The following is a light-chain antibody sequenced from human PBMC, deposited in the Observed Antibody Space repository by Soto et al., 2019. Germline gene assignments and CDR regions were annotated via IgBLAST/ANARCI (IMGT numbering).Light chain of an antibody. V-gene: IGKV3-11*01. CDR3: QQRSNWPLFT. CDR1: QSFSSY. J-gene: IGKJ3*01. CDR2: DAS. Sequence: EIVLTQSPATLSLSPGERATLSCRASQSFSSYLAWYQQKPGQAPRLLIYDASNRATGIPARFSGSGSVTDFTLTISSLEPEDFAVYYCQQRSNWPLFTFGPGTKVDIK.